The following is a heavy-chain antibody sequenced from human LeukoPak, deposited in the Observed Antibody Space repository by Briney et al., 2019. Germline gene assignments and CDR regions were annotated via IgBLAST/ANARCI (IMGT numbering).Heavy chain of an antibody. CDR2: ISGSGGST. Sequence: PGGSLRLSCAASGFTFSSYAMSWVRQAPGKGLEWVSAISGSGGSTYYADSVKGRSTISRDNSKNTLYLQMNSLRAEDTAVYYCAKSDSSGWYSSDYWGQGTLVTVSS. V-gene: IGHV3-23*01. D-gene: IGHD6-19*01. J-gene: IGHJ4*02. CDR3: AKSDSSGWYSSDY. CDR1: GFTFSSYA.